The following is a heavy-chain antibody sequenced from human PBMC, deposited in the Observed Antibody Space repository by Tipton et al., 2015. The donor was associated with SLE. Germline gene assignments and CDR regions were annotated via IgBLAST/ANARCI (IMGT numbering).Heavy chain of an antibody. V-gene: IGHV3-30-3*01. D-gene: IGHD4-17*01. CDR2: ISYDGSNK. CDR3: ARTNYRGDYESLDY. CDR1: GFTFSNYA. Sequence: RSLRLSCAASGFTFSNYAMHWVRQAPGKGLEWVAVISYDGSNKYYADSVKGRFTISRDNSKNTLFLQMNSLRVEDTAVYYCARTNYRGDYESLDYWGQGTLVTVSS. J-gene: IGHJ4*02.